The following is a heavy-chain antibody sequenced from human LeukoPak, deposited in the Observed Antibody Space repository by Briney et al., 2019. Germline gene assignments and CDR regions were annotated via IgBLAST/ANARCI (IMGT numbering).Heavy chain of an antibody. CDR2: IYYSGST. D-gene: IGHD6-25*01. Sequence: SETLSLTCTVSGGSISSSSYYWGWIRPPPGKGLEWIGSIYYSGSTYYNPSLKSRVTISVDTSKNQFSLKLSSVTAADTAVYYCARIPRIAASGAHYYMDVWGKGTTVTVSS. CDR3: ARIPRIAASGAHYYMDV. V-gene: IGHV4-39*01. CDR1: GGSISSSSYY. J-gene: IGHJ6*03.